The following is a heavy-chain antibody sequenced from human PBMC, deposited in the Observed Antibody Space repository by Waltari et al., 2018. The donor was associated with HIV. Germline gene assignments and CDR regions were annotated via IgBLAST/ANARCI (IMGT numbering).Heavy chain of an antibody. CDR2: INPNSGGT. V-gene: IGHV1-2*02. CDR1: GYTFTGYY. CDR3: ARARGYCSSTSCYVPFDY. J-gene: IGHJ4*02. Sequence: QVQLVQSGAEVKKPGASVKVSCKASGYTFTGYYMHWVRQAPGQGLEWMGWINPNSGGTNYAQKFQGRVTMTRDTSISTAYMELSRLRSDDTAVYYCARARGYCSSTSCYVPFDYWGQGTLVTVSS. D-gene: IGHD2-2*01.